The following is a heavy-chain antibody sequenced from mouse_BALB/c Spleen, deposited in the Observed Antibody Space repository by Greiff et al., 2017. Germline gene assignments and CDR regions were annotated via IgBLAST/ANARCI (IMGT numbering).Heavy chain of an antibody. D-gene: IGHD2-1*01. V-gene: IGHV14-3*02. J-gene: IGHJ4*01. CDR1: GFNIKDTY. CDR3: ARRDYYGNYGAMDY. Sequence: EVQLKQSGAELVKPGASVKLSCTASGFNIKDTYMHWVKQRPEQGLEWIGRIDPANGNTKYDPKFQGKATITADTSSNTAYLQLSSLTSEDTAVYYCARRDYYGNYGAMDYWGQGTSVTVSS. CDR2: IDPANGNT.